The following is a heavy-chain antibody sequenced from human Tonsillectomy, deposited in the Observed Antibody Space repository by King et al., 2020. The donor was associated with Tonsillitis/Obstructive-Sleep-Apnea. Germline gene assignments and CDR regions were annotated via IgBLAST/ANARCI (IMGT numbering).Heavy chain of an antibody. CDR3: AIDNSLSGFPSYGMVV. CDR2: MTSRGSKI. V-gene: IGHV3-48*03. Sequence: VQLVESGGGLVQPGMSLKLSCAASGFTFSSYEMNWVRQAPGKGLEWVSYMTSRGSKIYYADSVKGRFTISRDNAKNTLSLQMNSLRAEDPAVYYCAIDNSLSGFPSYGMVVWGHGTTFTVSS. J-gene: IGHJ6*02. CDR1: GFTFSSYE. D-gene: IGHD2/OR15-2a*01.